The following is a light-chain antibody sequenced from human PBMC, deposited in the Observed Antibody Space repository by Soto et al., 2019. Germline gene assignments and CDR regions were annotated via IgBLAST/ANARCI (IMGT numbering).Light chain of an antibody. Sequence: EIVLTQSPGTLSLSPGEGATLSCRASQSVTSTYLAWYQQKPGQAPRLLIYGASSRATGIPDRFSGSGSGTDFTLTISRLEPEDFAVYYCQQDGSSSYTFGQGTKLEIK. CDR1: QSVTSTY. CDR2: GAS. CDR3: QQDGSSSYT. J-gene: IGKJ2*01. V-gene: IGKV3-20*01.